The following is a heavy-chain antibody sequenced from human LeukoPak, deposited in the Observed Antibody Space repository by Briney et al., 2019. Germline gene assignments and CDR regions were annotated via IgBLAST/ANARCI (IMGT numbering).Heavy chain of an antibody. CDR2: IKDGGTT. CDR1: GFTFSSYA. D-gene: IGHD3-10*01. J-gene: IGHJ4*02. CDR3: GLGSGRTDFDY. V-gene: IGHV3-15*01. Sequence: PGGSLRLSCAASGFTFSSYAMSWVRQAPGKGLEWVGRIKDGGTTDYGAPVKGRFTISRDDSKNTLYMQMNSLKTEDTAVYYCGLGSGRTDFDYWGQGTLVTVSS.